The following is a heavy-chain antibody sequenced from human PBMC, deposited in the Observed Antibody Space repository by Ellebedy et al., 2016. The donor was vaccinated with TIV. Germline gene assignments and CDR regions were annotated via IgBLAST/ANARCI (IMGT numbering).Heavy chain of an antibody. CDR3: ARGGFGVAFDI. CDR1: SGSMSSYY. CDR2: IYDSGST. Sequence: SDTLSLTXTVSSGSMSSYYWSWIRQPPGKGLEWIGYIYDSGSTRYNPSLKSRVSISLDTSKNQFSLILNSVTAADTAVYYCARGGFGVAFDIWGQGTMVTVSS. D-gene: IGHD3-16*01. V-gene: IGHV4-59*01. J-gene: IGHJ3*02.